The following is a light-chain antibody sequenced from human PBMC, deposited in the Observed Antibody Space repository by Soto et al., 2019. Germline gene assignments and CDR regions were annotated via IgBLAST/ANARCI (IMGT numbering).Light chain of an antibody. CDR3: CSYASSSTFWV. J-gene: IGLJ3*02. CDR2: EGS. Sequence: QSALTQPASVSGSPGQSITISCTGTSSDVGSYNLVSWYQQHPGKAPKLMIYEGSKRPSGVSNRFSGSKSGNTASLTISGLQAEDEDAYYCCSYASSSTFWVFGGGTKLTVL. CDR1: SSDVGSYNL. V-gene: IGLV2-23*03.